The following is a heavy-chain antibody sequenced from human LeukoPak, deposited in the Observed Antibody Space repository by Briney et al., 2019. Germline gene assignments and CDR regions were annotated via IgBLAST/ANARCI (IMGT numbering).Heavy chain of an antibody. CDR1: GFTFSSYA. CDR3: ARSNYGDWHFDL. J-gene: IGHJ2*01. D-gene: IGHD3-10*01. V-gene: IGHV3-30*14. Sequence: LPGGSLRLSCAASGFTFSSYAMHWVRQAPGKGLEWVAVISYDGSNKYYADSVQGRFTISRDNSKNTLYLQMNSLRVEDTAFYYCARSNYGDWHFDLWGRGTLVTVSS. CDR2: ISYDGSNK.